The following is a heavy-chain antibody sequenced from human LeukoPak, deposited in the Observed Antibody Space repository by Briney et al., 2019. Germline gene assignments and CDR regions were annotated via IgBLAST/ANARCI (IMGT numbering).Heavy chain of an antibody. V-gene: IGHV3-23*01. CDR2: ISGSGGST. D-gene: IGHD3-22*01. CDR3: ARDSNLGYDSPWGGDY. Sequence: QAGGSLRLSCAASGFTFSSYAMSWVRQAPGKGLEWVSAISGSGGSTYYADSVKGRFTISKDNSKNTLYLQMNSLRAEDTAVYYCARDSNLGYDSPWGGDYWGQGTLVTVSS. CDR1: GFTFSSYA. J-gene: IGHJ4*02.